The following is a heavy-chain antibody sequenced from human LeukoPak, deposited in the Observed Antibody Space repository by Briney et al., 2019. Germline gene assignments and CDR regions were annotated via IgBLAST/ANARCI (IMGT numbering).Heavy chain of an antibody. CDR3: ALGGISSSWYYWFDP. V-gene: IGHV5-10-1*01. CDR1: GYRFTSYW. Sequence: GESLRISCKASGYRFTSYWISWVRQMPGKGLEWMGRIDPSDAYTNYSPSFQGRDTISADNSITTAYLHFSGLRASDSGIYYCALGGISSSWYYWFDPWGQGTLVTVSS. J-gene: IGHJ5*02. CDR2: IDPSDAYT. D-gene: IGHD6-13*01.